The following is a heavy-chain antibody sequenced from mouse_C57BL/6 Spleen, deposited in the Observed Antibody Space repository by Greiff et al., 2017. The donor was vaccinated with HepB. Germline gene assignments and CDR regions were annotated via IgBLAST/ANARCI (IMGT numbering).Heavy chain of an antibody. CDR3: ARDYGSSYEGYAMDY. J-gene: IGHJ4*01. V-gene: IGHV3-6*01. Sequence: EVQLQQSGPGLVKPSQSLSLTCSVTGYSITSGYYWNWIRQFPGNKLEWMGYISYDGSNNYNPSLKNRISITRDTSKNQFFLKLNSVTTEDTATYYSARDYGSSYEGYAMDYWGQRTSVTVSS. D-gene: IGHD1-1*01. CDR1: GYSITSGYY. CDR2: ISYDGSN.